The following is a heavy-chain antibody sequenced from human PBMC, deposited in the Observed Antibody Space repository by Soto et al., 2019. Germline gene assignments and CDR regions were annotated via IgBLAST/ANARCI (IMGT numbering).Heavy chain of an antibody. Sequence: TLSLTCTVSGGSISSCGYYWSWIRQHPGKGLEWIGYIYYSGSTYYNPSLKSRVTISADTSKNQFSLKLSSVTAADTAVYYCAKTLDYYGMDVWGQGTTVTVSS. J-gene: IGHJ6*02. CDR2: IYYSGST. CDR3: AKTLDYYGMDV. CDR1: GGSISSCGYY. V-gene: IGHV4-31*03.